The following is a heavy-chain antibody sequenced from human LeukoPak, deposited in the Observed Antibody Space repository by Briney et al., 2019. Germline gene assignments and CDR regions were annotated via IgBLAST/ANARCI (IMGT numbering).Heavy chain of an antibody. CDR2: IRGSGGST. CDR1: GFTFSSYA. V-gene: IGHV3-23*01. J-gene: IGHJ5*02. Sequence: GGSLRLSCAASGFTFSSYAMSWVRQAPGKGLEWVSTIRGSGGSTYYADSVKGRFTISRDNSKNTLYLQMNSLRAEDTAVYYCAKDRDCSSTSCLGWFDPWGQGTLVTVSS. CDR3: AKDRDCSSTSCLGWFDP. D-gene: IGHD2-2*01.